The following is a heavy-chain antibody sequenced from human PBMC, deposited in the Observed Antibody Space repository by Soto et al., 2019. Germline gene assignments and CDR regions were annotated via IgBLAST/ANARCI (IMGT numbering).Heavy chain of an antibody. D-gene: IGHD3-3*02. Sequence: GGSLRLSCAASGFTFSSYAMSWVRQAPGRGLEWVSTISGADSSTYYADSVKGRFTISRDNSKNTLYLQTNSLRAEDTAVYYCAKDHFVFGLSGTMDVWGQGXTVTVSS. J-gene: IGHJ6*02. V-gene: IGHV3-23*01. CDR1: GFTFSSYA. CDR2: ISGADSST. CDR3: AKDHFVFGLSGTMDV.